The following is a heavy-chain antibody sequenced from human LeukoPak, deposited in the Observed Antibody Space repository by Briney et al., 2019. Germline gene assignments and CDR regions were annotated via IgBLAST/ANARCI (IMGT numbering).Heavy chain of an antibody. Sequence: GRSLRLSCAASGFTFDDYAMHWVRQAPGKGLEWVSGISWNSGSIGYADSVKGRFTISRDNAKNSLYLQMNSLRAEDTALYYCAKDSALYVWGSYPFDYWGQGTLVTVSS. V-gene: IGHV3-9*01. J-gene: IGHJ4*02. CDR3: AKDSALYVWGSYPFDY. CDR2: ISWNSGSI. D-gene: IGHD3-16*02. CDR1: GFTFDDYA.